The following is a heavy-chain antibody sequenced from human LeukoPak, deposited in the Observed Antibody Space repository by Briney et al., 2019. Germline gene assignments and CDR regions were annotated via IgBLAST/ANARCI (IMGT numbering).Heavy chain of an antibody. CDR1: GFTFDSYA. V-gene: IGHV3-23*01. J-gene: IGHJ4*02. CDR3: AKRSYLDSSGYPYFDH. CDR2: ISGSGAVT. D-gene: IGHD3-22*01. Sequence: LTGGSLRLSCAASGFTFDSYAMSWVRQAPGKGLEWVSAISGSGAVTHYADSVKGRFTISRDNSKNTLYLQMNSLRAEDTAVYYCAKRSYLDSSGYPYFDHWGQGTLVTVSS.